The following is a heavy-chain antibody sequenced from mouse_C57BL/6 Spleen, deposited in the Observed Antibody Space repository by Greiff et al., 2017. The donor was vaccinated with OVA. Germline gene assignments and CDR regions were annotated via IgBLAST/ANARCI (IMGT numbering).Heavy chain of an antibody. CDR2: IDPETGGT. V-gene: IGHV1-15*01. J-gene: IGHJ2*01. CDR3: TRRGGTSNYFDD. D-gene: IGHD4-1*01. Sequence: VQLQQSGAELVRPGASVTLSCKASGYTFTDYEMHWVKQTPVHGLEWIGAIDPETGGTAYNQKFKGKAILTADKSSSTAYMELRSLTSEDSAVYCCTRRGGTSNYFDDWGQGTTLTVSS. CDR1: GYTFTDYE.